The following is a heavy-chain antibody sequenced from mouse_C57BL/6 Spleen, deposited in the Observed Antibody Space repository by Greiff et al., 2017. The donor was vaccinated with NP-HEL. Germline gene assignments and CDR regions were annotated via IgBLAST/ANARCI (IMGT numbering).Heavy chain of an antibody. D-gene: IGHD1-1*02. CDR3: ARGGHYGAMDY. Sequence: VQLQQSGAELVKPGASVKLSCTASGFNIKDYYMHWVKQRTEQGLEWIGRIDPEDGDTKYAQKFQGKATLTADKSSNTAYLQLSSLTSEDTAVYYCARGGHYGAMDYWGQGTSVTVSS. J-gene: IGHJ4*01. CDR1: GFNIKDYY. CDR2: IDPEDGDT. V-gene: IGHV14-2*01.